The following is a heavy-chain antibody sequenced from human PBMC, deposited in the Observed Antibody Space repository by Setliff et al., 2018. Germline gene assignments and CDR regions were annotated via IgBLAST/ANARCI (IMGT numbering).Heavy chain of an antibody. V-gene: IGHV4-59*08. CDR1: GGSINNYH. CDR2: VGYNGNT. CDR3: ARLWRRIQQIDY. J-gene: IGHJ4*02. Sequence: PSETLSLTCTVSGGSINNYHWNWIRQPPGKGLEWIGYVGYNGNTHYNPSLNSRVTMSVDTSKNQFSLKLTSVSAADTAVYYCARLWRRIQQIDYWGQGTLVTVSS. D-gene: IGHD2-15*01.